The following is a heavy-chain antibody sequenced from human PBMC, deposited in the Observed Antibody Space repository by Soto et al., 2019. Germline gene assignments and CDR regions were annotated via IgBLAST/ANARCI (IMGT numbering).Heavy chain of an antibody. CDR3: ARLGPIAVAARWSYFDY. D-gene: IGHD6-19*01. CDR1: GASISRSNW. V-gene: IGHV4-4*02. Sequence: SETLSLTCAVSGASISRSNWWSWVRQPPGKGLEWIGEIYQSGSTNYNPSLESRVTISVDKSKNQFSLNLNSVTAADTAVYYCARLGPIAVAARWSYFDYWGQGTLVTVSS. CDR2: IYQSGST. J-gene: IGHJ4*02.